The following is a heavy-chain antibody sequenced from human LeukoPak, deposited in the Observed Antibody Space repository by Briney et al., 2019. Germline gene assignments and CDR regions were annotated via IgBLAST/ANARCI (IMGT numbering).Heavy chain of an antibody. D-gene: IGHD3-22*01. CDR3: AREEGCYDSSGREFDY. J-gene: IGHJ4*02. CDR1: GFTFSSYS. V-gene: IGHV3-21*01. CDR2: ISSSSSYI. Sequence: GGSLRLSXAASGFTFSSYSMNWVRQAPGKGLEWVSSISSSSSYIYYADSVKGRFTISRDNAKNSLYLQMNSLRAEDTAVYYCAREEGCYDSSGREFDYWGPGTLVTVSS.